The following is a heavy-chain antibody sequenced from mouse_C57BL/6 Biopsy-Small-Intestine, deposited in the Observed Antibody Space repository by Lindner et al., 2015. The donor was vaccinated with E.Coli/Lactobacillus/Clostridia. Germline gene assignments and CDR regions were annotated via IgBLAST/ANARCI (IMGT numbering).Heavy chain of an antibody. J-gene: IGHJ2*01. CDR3: ARSGGNHFGY. D-gene: IGHD4-1*01. V-gene: IGHV1-54*01. CDR1: GYAFTNYL. Sequence: VQLQESGAELVRPGTSVKVSCKASGYAFTNYLIEWVKQRPGQGLEWIGVINPGSGGTNYNEKFKGKATLTADKSSSTAHMQLSSLTSEDSAVYFCARSGGNHFGYWGQGTTLTVSS. CDR2: INPGSGGT.